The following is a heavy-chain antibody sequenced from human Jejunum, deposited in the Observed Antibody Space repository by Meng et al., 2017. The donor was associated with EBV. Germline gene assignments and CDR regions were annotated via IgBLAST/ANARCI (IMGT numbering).Heavy chain of an antibody. D-gene: IGHD1-14*01. V-gene: IGHV4-34*01. Sequence: QVTIPHGGQGLLKPSETVSLIGAVYDGSFSGYYWSWIRQPPGKGLEWIGEISDNEGTKYNPSLKSRVTVSLDTSKNQFSLRLSSVTAADTALYYCARGPDHSKQGYWGQGTLVTVSS. J-gene: IGHJ4*02. CDR1: DGSFSGYY. CDR3: ARGPDHSKQGY. CDR2: ISDNEGT.